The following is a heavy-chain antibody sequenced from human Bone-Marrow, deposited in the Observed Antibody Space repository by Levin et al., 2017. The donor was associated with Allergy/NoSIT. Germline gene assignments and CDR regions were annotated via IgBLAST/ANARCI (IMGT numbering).Heavy chain of an antibody. CDR2: IDNSGGST. V-gene: IGHV3-23*01. Sequence: GGSLRLSCAASGFTFGNYAMSWVRQAPGKGLEWVSAIDNSGGSTFYADSVKGRFTISRDDSKNTLYLQMNSLRAEDTAIYYCASRIAVAGTESPLDYWGQGIQVTVSS. D-gene: IGHD6-19*01. CDR3: ASRIAVAGTESPLDY. CDR1: GFTFGNYA. J-gene: IGHJ4*02.